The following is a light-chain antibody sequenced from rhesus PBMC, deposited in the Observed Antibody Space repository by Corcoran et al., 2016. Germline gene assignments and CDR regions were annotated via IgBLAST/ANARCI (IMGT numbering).Light chain of an antibody. Sequence: DIQMTQSPSSLSASVGDTVTITCRASQSISSWLDWYQQKPGKAPKLLISKASSLQRGVPSRFSGNGSGTEFTLTISSLQPEDFATYFCLQYSSLLTFGGGTKVEIK. V-gene: IGKV1-22*01. CDR2: KAS. CDR1: QSISSW. J-gene: IGKJ4*01. CDR3: LQYSSLLT.